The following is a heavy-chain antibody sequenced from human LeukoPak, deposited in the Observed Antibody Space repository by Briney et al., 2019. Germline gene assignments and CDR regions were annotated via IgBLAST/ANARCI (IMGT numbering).Heavy chain of an antibody. CDR1: NGSISSSSYY. V-gene: IGHV4-39*07. D-gene: IGHD6-6*01. Sequence: PSETLSLTCTVSNGSISSSSYYWGWIRQPPGEGLEWIGSVYYSGSTHYNPSLKSRVTISVDTSKNQFSLKLSSVTAADTAVYYCARDGAARPGYYMDVWGKGTMVTVSS. J-gene: IGHJ6*03. CDR3: ARDGAARPGYYMDV. CDR2: VYYSGST.